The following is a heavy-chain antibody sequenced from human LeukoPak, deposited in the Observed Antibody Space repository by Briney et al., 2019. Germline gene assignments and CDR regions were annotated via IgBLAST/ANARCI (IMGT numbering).Heavy chain of an antibody. D-gene: IGHD6-19*01. Sequence: GGSLRLSCAASGFSFSTYWMSWVRQAPGKGLEWVASIKQDGSEKYYVDSVKGRFTISRDNAKNSLYLQMNSLRAEDTAVYYCARRHSSGWLGDWFDPWGPGTLVTVSS. J-gene: IGHJ5*02. V-gene: IGHV3-7*01. CDR1: GFSFSTYW. CDR3: ARRHSSGWLGDWFDP. CDR2: IKQDGSEK.